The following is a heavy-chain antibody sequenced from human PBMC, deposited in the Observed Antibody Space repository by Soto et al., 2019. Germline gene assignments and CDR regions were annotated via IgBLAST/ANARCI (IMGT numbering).Heavy chain of an antibody. V-gene: IGHV1-8*01. CDR1: GYTFTSYD. D-gene: IGHD2-15*01. CDR2: MNPNSGNT. J-gene: IGHJ4*02. Sequence: QVQLVQSGAEVKKPGASVKVSCKASGYTFTSYDINWVRQATGQGLEWMGWMNPNSGNTGYAQKFQGRVTMTRNTSISTAYTELSSLSAADTAVYYVARAIAGATPHFDYWGQGTLVTVSS. CDR3: ARAIAGATPHFDY.